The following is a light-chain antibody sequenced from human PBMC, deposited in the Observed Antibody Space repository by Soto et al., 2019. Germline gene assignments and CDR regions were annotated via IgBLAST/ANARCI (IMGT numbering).Light chain of an antibody. V-gene: IGKV1-5*01. CDR2: DAS. CDR3: QKYNSYYT. Sequence: DIQMTQSPSTLSASVGXRVTITCRASQSISSWLAWYQQKPGKAPKLLIYDASSLESGVPSRFSGSGSGTEFTLTISSLQPDDFATYYCQKYNSYYTFGQGTKVETK. J-gene: IGKJ2*01. CDR1: QSISSW.